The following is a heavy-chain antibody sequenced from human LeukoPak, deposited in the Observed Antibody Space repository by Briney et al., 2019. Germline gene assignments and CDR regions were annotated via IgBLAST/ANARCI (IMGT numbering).Heavy chain of an antibody. CDR2: ISGGGGRT. V-gene: IGHV3-23*01. J-gene: IGHJ4*02. CDR3: AKDQPVGYCSSTSCYIDY. Sequence: GGPLRLSCAAPGFTFRSYAMSWGRQAPGKGLEWGSAISGGGGRTYYADSVKGRFTISRDNSKNTPYMQMNSLRAEDTAVYYCAKDQPVGYCSSTSCYIDYGGQGTLVTVSS. D-gene: IGHD2-2*02. CDR1: GFTFRSYA.